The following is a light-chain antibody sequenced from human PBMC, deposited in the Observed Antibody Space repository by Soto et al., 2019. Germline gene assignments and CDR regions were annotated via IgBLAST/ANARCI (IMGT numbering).Light chain of an antibody. CDR1: QSVSSY. CDR2: DAS. CDR3: QQYNDWPPT. Sequence: EIVLTQSPATLSLSPGERATLSCRASQSVSSYLAWYQQKPGQAPRLLIYDASNRATGMPARFSGSGSGTEFTLTISSLQSEDFAVYYCQQYNDWPPTFGQGTKVDIK. J-gene: IGKJ1*01. V-gene: IGKV3-15*01.